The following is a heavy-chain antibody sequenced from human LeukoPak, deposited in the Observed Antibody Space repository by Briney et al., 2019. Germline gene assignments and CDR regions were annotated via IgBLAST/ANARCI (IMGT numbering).Heavy chain of an antibody. CDR2: IWYDGSNK. V-gene: IGHV3-33*01. CDR3: AREEDVRFDP. CDR1: GFTFRNHG. J-gene: IGHJ5*02. D-gene: IGHD6-6*01. Sequence: GRSLRLSCAASGFTFRNHGMHWVRQAPGKGLEWVAVIWYDGSNKYYADSVKGRFTISRDNSKNTLYLEMNSLRAEDTAVYYCAREEDVRFDPWGQGTLVTVSS.